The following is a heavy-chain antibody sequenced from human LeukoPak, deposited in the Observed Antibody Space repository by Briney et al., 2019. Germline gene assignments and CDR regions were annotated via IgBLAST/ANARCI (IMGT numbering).Heavy chain of an antibody. V-gene: IGHV1-69-2*01. CDR3: ASSRFSERSKIDY. CDR2: VDPEDGET. J-gene: IGHJ4*02. Sequence: GASVKVSCKVSGYTFTDYYMHWVQQAPGKGLEWMGLVDPEDGETIYAEKFQGRVTITADTSTDTAYMELSSLRSEDTAVYYCASSRFSERSKIDYWGQGTLVTVSS. CDR1: GYTFTDYY. D-gene: IGHD3-3*01.